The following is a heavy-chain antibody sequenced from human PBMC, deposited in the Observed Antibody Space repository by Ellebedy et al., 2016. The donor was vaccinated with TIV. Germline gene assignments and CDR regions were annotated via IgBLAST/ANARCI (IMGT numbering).Heavy chain of an antibody. V-gene: IGHV3-33*01. CDR1: GFTFKTYG. Sequence: GGSLRLXCAASGFTFKTYGMHWVRQAPGKGLEWVAVIVNSGKDQSYAASVQGRFTISRDNSKNTLYLEMNNLRVEDTAVYYCARDDDLADSGLDVWGQGTAVTVSS. D-gene: IGHD3-3*01. CDR2: IVNSGKDQ. CDR3: ARDDDLADSGLDV. J-gene: IGHJ6*02.